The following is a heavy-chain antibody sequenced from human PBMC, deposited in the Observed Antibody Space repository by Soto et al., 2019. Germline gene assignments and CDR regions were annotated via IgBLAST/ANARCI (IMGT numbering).Heavy chain of an antibody. CDR1: GFTFSTYA. Sequence: EVQLLGSGGALVQPVGSLRLSCAASGFTFSTYAMTWVRQAPGKGLEWLSTINNDGSSTYYADSVKGRFTISRDNSKNTVYLQMNSLRVEDTAIYYCVKPPPSAAHGNYYYGLDVCGQGTTVTVSS. CDR3: VKPPPSAAHGNYYYGLDV. V-gene: IGHV3-23*05. D-gene: IGHD6-13*01. J-gene: IGHJ6*02. CDR2: INNDGSST.